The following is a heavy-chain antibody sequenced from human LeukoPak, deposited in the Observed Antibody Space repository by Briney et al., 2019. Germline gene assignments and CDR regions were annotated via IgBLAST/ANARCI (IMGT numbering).Heavy chain of an antibody. V-gene: IGHV4-59*01. Sequence: PSETLSLTCTVSGGSISSYYWSWIRQPPGKGLEWIGYIYYSGSTNYNPSLKSRVTISVDPSKNQFSLKLSSVTAADTAVYYCARYMDYFDYWGQGTLVTVSS. CDR2: IYYSGST. CDR1: GGSISSYY. J-gene: IGHJ4*02. CDR3: ARYMDYFDY. D-gene: IGHD1-14*01.